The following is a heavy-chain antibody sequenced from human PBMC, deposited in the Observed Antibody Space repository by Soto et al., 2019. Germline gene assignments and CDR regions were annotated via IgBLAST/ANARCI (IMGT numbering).Heavy chain of an antibody. D-gene: IGHD1-26*01. CDR2: ISGSADST. J-gene: IGHJ4*02. V-gene: IGHV3-23*01. CDR3: AKAVGTTIDFAHFDF. CDR1: GFTFRSYA. Sequence: PGWSLRLSCAASGFTFRSYAINWVRQAPGKGLEWVSGISGSADSTYFADSVRGRFTISRDNSKSTLYLQMNSLRVEDTAIYYCAKAVGTTIDFAHFDFWGQGTLVTVSS.